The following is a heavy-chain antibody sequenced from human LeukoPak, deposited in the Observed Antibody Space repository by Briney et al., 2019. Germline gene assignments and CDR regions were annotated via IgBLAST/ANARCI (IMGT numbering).Heavy chain of an antibody. D-gene: IGHD4-17*01. CDR3: AREGNDYGDYFQH. CDR2: IWYDGSNK. Sequence: GGSLRLSCAASGFTFRSYGMQWVRQAPGKGLEWVAVIWYDGSNKYYADSVKGRFTISRDNSKNTLYLQMDSLRAEDTAMYYCAREGNDYGDYFQHRGQGTLVTVSS. CDR1: GFTFRSYG. V-gene: IGHV3-33*01. J-gene: IGHJ1*01.